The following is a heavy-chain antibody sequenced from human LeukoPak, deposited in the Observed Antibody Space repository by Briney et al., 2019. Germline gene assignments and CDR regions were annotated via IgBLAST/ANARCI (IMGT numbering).Heavy chain of an antibody. CDR2: ISWNSGSI. V-gene: IGHV3-9*01. CDR1: GFTFDEYA. J-gene: IGHJ6*02. Sequence: GGSLRLSCAASGFTFDEYAMHWVRQAPGKGLEWVSGISWNSGSIDYADSVKGRFTISRDSAKNSLSLQMNNLRAEDTALYYCAKDVSSTSYYYYGMDVWGQGTTVTVSS. D-gene: IGHD6-13*01. CDR3: AKDVSSTSYYYYGMDV.